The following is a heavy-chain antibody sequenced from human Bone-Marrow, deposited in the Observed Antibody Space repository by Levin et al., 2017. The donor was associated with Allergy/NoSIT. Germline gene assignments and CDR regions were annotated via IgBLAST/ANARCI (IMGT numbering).Heavy chain of an antibody. Sequence: GESLKISCKASGYTFSDYYIHWVRQTPGQGLEWMGWISSNTGAATYAQNLQGRVTMTRDTSITTAYMELSRLTSDDTALYYCARDTKSYHEILTDSGNWFDPWGQGTLVIVSS. CDR2: ISSNTGAA. J-gene: IGHJ5*02. CDR3: ARDTKSYHEILTDSGNWFDP. D-gene: IGHD3-9*01. V-gene: IGHV1-2*02. CDR1: GYTFSDYY.